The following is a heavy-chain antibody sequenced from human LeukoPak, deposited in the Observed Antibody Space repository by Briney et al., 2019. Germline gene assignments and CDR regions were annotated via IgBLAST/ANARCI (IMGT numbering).Heavy chain of an antibody. CDR2: INHSGST. CDR1: GGSFSGYY. Sequence: SETLSLTCAVYGGSFSGYYWSWIRQPPGKGLEWIGEINHSGSTNYNPSLKSRVTISVDTSKNQFSLKLSSVTAADTAVYYCARGHCSSTSCHNAPFDPWGQGTLVTVSS. J-gene: IGHJ5*02. D-gene: IGHD2-2*01. V-gene: IGHV4-34*01. CDR3: ARGHCSSTSCHNAPFDP.